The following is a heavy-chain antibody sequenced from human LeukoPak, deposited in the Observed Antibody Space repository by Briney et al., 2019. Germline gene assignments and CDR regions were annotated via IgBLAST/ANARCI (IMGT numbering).Heavy chain of an antibody. V-gene: IGHV3-30*18. J-gene: IGHJ5*01. CDR3: AKGRDYYDRSGYYEPLDS. Sequence: GRSLRLSCAASGFTFSTYGMHWVRQAPGKGLEWVAVISYDGSDKYYGDTVKGRFTISRDNSKSTLYLQMNSLRAEDTAVYYCAKGRDYYDRSGYYEPLDSWGQGTLVTVSS. D-gene: IGHD3-22*01. CDR2: ISYDGSDK. CDR1: GFTFSTYG.